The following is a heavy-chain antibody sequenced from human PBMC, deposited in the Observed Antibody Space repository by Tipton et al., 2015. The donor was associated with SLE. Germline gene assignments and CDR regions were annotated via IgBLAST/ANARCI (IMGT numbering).Heavy chain of an antibody. D-gene: IGHD1-26*01. Sequence: TLSLTCAVSGYSISSGSYWGWIRPPPGKGLEWIGSIYHSWSTYYNPSLKSRVTISVDTSKNQFSLKLSSVTAADTAVYYCARGVWSGNWFDPWGQGTLVTVSS. CDR3: ARGVWSGNWFDP. CDR1: GYSISSGSY. V-gene: IGHV4-38-2*01. CDR2: IYHSWST. J-gene: IGHJ5*02.